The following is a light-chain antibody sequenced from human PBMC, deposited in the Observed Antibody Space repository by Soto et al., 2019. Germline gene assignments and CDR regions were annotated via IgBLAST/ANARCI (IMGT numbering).Light chain of an antibody. J-gene: IGKJ4*01. CDR3: QQYNNWPLT. Sequence: EIVMTQSPATLSVSPGERPTLSCRASQSVSSSLAWYQQKPGQPPRLLIYGASTGATGIPARFSGSGSGTEFTLTISSLQSEDFAVYYCQQYNNWPLTFGGGTKVEIK. V-gene: IGKV3-15*01. CDR2: GAS. CDR1: QSVSSS.